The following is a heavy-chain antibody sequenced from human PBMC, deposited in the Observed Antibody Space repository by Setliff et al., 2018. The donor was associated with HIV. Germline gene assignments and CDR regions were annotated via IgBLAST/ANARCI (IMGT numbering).Heavy chain of an antibody. Sequence: ASVKVSCKASGPGFTNVDIHWLRRATGQGLEWMGWMNPNSGVSGYAEKFQGRVTMTRDTSISTAYMELSRLRSDDTAVYYCARTLPQYTNLFDYWGQGTLVTVSS. CDR3: ARTLPQYTNLFDY. CDR1: GPGFTNVD. J-gene: IGHJ4*02. D-gene: IGHD5-18*01. CDR2: MNPNSGVS. V-gene: IGHV1-8*01.